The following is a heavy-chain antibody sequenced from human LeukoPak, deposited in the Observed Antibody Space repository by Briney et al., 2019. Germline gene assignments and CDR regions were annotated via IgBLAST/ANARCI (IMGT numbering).Heavy chain of an antibody. Sequence: PGGSLRLSCAASGFTFSSYAMSWVRQARGQGLECVSALSGNSAVTYYADSVKGRFTISRDNSQNTVYLQMNSLRVEDTAVYYCARISGGSFDIWGQGTTVTVYS. J-gene: IGHJ3*02. D-gene: IGHD3-10*01. CDR2: LSGNSAVT. V-gene: IGHV3-23*01. CDR1: GFTFSSYA. CDR3: ARISGGSFDI.